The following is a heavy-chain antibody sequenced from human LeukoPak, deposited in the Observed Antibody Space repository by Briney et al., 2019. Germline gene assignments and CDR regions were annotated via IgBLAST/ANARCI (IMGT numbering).Heavy chain of an antibody. J-gene: IGHJ4*02. D-gene: IGHD3-22*01. V-gene: IGHV3-23*01. Sequence: GGSLRLFCAASGFTFSSYAMSWVRQAPGKGLEWVSAISGSGGSTYYADSVKGRFTISRDNSKNTLYLQMNSLRAEDTAVYYCAKGLSHPPRRFYSSGYFVLDYWGQGTLVTVSS. CDR3: AKGLSHPPRRFYSSGYFVLDY. CDR1: GFTFSSYA. CDR2: ISGSGGST.